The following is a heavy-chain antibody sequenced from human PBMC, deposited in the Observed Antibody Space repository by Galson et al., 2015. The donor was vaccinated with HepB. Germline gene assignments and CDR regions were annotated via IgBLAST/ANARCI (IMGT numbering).Heavy chain of an antibody. CDR3: ARDYTAVGWGLIDPDAFDI. CDR2: IKQDGSEK. J-gene: IGHJ3*02. CDR1: GFTFSSYW. Sequence: SLRLSCAASGFTFSSYWMSWVRQAPGKGLEWVANIKQDGSEKYYVDSVKGRFTISRDNAKNSLYLQMNSLRAEDTAVYYCARDYTAVGWGLIDPDAFDIWGQGTMVTVSS. V-gene: IGHV3-7*01. D-gene: IGHD3-16*01.